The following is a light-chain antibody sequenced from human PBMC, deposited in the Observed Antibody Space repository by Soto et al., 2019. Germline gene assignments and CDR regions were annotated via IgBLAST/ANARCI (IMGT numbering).Light chain of an antibody. V-gene: IGKV1-27*01. J-gene: IGKJ5*01. CDR3: QRTDTPLFA. CDR2: SAS. Sequence: IQLTQSPSSLSVSVGDRVTITCRVSQGISSYLPWYRQKPGKVPKLLIYSASTLHSGVPSRFSGSGSGTAFTLTIIRPEHEAAATYHRQRTDTPLFAFGQGTRL. CDR1: QGISSY.